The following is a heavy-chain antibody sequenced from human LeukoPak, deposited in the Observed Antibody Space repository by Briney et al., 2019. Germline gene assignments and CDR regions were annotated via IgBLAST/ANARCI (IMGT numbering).Heavy chain of an antibody. CDR3: ARAVSGSDYWFDP. CDR2: IFSSGST. CDR1: GCFMSGHY. D-gene: IGHD5-12*01. V-gene: IGHV4-59*11. Sequence: SETLSLTCNVSGCFMSGHYWTWIRQPPGKGLEWIGCIFSSGSTNYNPSLKSRVTISVDTSKNQFSLSLRSVTAADTAVYYCARAVSGSDYWFDPWGQGTLVTVSS. J-gene: IGHJ5*02.